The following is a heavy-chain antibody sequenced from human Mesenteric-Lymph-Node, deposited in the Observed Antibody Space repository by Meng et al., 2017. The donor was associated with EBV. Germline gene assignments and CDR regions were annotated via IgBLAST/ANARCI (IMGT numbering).Heavy chain of an antibody. J-gene: IGHJ5*01. V-gene: IGHV1-69*01. CDR1: GGTVSTYS. Sequence: QVQLVQSGEEMKKSGPSVKVSCKASGGTVSTYSIRWARQAPGQGLEWMGGIIPILGTTNYAQKFRDRVTVTADESTTTAYMELTSLRFDDTAVYYCANHSTRWYVLDSWGQGTLVTVSS. CDR3: ANHSTRWYVLDS. CDR2: IIPILGTT. D-gene: IGHD2-2*01.